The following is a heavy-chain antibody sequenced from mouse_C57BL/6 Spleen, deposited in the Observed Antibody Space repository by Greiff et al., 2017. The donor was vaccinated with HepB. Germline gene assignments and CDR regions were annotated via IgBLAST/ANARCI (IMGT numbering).Heavy chain of an antibody. V-gene: IGHV1-81*01. Sequence: VMLVESGAELARPGASVKLSCKASGYTFTSYGISWVKQRTGQGLEWIGEIYPRSGNTYYNEKFKGKATLTADKSSSTAYMELRSLTSEDSAVYFCARDDGYYDYYAMDYWGQGTSVTVSS. D-gene: IGHD2-3*01. J-gene: IGHJ4*01. CDR1: GYTFTSYG. CDR2: IYPRSGNT. CDR3: ARDDGYYDYYAMDY.